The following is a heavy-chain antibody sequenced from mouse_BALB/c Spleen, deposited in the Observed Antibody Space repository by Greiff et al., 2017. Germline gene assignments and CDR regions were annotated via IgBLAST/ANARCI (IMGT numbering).Heavy chain of an antibody. CDR3: ARGKNYASFDY. CDR2: ISSGSSTI. J-gene: IGHJ2*01. CDR1: GFTFSSFG. V-gene: IGHV5-17*02. Sequence: EVQLVESGGGLVQPGGSRKLSCAASGFTFSSFGMHWVRQAPEKGLEWVAYISSGSSTIYYADTVKGRFTISRDNPKNTLFLQMTSLRSEDTAMYYCARGKNYASFDYWGQGTTLTVSS. D-gene: IGHD1-1*01.